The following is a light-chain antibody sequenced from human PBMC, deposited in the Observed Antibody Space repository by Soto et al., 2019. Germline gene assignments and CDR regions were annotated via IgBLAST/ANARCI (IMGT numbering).Light chain of an antibody. CDR3: CSYAGDSPYV. Sequence: QSALTQPASVSGSPGQSITISCTGTSSDVGNYNLVSWYQHHPGKAPKLMIYEVSKRPSGVSNRFSGSKSGNTASLTISGLQAEDEADYYCCSYAGDSPYVFGTGTKVTV. CDR2: EVS. CDR1: SSDVGNYNL. J-gene: IGLJ1*01. V-gene: IGLV2-23*02.